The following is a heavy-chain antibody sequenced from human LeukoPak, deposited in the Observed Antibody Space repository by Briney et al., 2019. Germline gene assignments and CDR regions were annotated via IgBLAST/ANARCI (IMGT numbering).Heavy chain of an antibody. CDR3: ARHSMVRGGNYYYYGMDV. CDR2: INHSGST. J-gene: IGHJ6*02. V-gene: IGHV4-34*01. Sequence: SETLSLTCAVYGGSFSGYYWIWIRQPPGKGLEWIGEINHSGSTNYNPSLKSRVTKSVDTSKNQFSLKLSSVTAADTAVYYCARHSMVRGGNYYYYGMDVWGQGTTVTVSS. D-gene: IGHD3-10*01. CDR1: GGSFSGYY.